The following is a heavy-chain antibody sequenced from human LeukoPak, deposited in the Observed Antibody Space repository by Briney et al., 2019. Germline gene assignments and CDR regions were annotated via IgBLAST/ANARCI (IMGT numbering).Heavy chain of an antibody. CDR2: IIPIFGTA. J-gene: IGHJ4*02. D-gene: IGHD1-26*01. V-gene: IGHV1-69*13. CDR1: GGTFSSYA. Sequence: SVKVSCKASGGTFSSYAISWVRQAPGQGLEWMGGIIPIFGTANYAQKFQGRVTITADESTSTAYMELSSLRSEDMAVYYCARELPDTVYFDYWGQGTLVTVSS. CDR3: ARELPDTVYFDY.